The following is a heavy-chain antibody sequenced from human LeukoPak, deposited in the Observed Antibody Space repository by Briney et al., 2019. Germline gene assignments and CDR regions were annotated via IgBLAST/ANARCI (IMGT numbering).Heavy chain of an antibody. D-gene: IGHD6-19*01. V-gene: IGHV3-23*02. Sequence: ASMRLPCAASGFTFSSYAITWVRQPPGKGLEWGSSINDNGGSTNYKASVKGRVTISRDTSKNTFFLQMYTLRAADTAVYYCAKGSCSGWYGWFAPWGERALGTVSS. CDR1: GFTFSSYA. CDR3: AKGSCSGWYGWFAP. J-gene: IGHJ5*02. CDR2: INDNGGST.